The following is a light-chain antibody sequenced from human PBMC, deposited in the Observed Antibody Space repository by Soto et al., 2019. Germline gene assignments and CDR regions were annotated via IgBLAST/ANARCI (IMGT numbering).Light chain of an antibody. CDR2: EVS. CDR1: SSDVGGYNY. V-gene: IGLV2-14*01. CDR3: SSYTSSSTYV. J-gene: IGLJ1*01. Sequence: QSVLTQPASVSGSPGQSITISCTGTSSDVGGYNYDSWYQQHPGKAPKLMIYEVSNRPSGVSNRFSGSKSGNTASLTISGLQAEDEADYYCSSYTSSSTYVFGTGIKVTVL.